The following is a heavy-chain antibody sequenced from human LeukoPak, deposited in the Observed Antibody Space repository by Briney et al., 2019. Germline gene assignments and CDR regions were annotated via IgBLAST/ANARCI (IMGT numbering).Heavy chain of an antibody. CDR2: INPNSGGT. D-gene: IGHD2-2*01. V-gene: IGHV1-2*02. J-gene: IGHJ5*02. CDR3: ARAGGIVVVPAAPAPTLWFDP. CDR1: GYTFTSYD. Sequence: ASVKVSCKASGYTFTSYDINWVRQATGQGLEWMGWINPNSGGTNYAQKFQGRVTMTRDTSISTAYMELSRLRSDDTAVYYCARAGGIVVVPAAPAPTLWFDPWGQGTLVTVSS.